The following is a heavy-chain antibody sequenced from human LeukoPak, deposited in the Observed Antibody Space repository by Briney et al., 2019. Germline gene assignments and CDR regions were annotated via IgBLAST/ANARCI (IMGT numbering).Heavy chain of an antibody. Sequence: ASVKVSCKASGYTFTSYAMHWVRQAPGQRLEWMGWINAGNGNTKYSQKFQGRVTITRDTSASTAYMELSSLRSEDTAVYYCATAVGASQEDTIFGVVNYHFDYWGRGTLVTVSS. CDR2: INAGNGNT. J-gene: IGHJ4*02. CDR3: ATAVGASQEDTIFGVVNYHFDY. CDR1: GYTFTSYA. D-gene: IGHD3-3*01. V-gene: IGHV1-3*01.